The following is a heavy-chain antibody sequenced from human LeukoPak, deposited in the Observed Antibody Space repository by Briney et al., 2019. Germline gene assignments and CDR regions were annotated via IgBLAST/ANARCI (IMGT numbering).Heavy chain of an antibody. CDR2: ISSSGDTI. Sequence: NPRGSLRLSCAASGFTLSHYYMTWIRQAPGKGLEWLSCISSSGDTIYYADSVKGRFTVSRDNAENSLYLQMNSLRAEDTAMYYCARQGSEIDYWGQGTLVTVSS. CDR3: ARQGSEIDY. V-gene: IGHV3-11*01. J-gene: IGHJ4*02. CDR1: GFTLSHYY.